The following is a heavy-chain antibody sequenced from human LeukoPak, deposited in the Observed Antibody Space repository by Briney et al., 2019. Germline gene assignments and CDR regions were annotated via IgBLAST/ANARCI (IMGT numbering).Heavy chain of an antibody. CDR1: GFTFSSYA. CDR2: IRGSGGST. V-gene: IGHV3-23*01. CDR3: AKGVVSVATRGGFDY. D-gene: IGHD2-2*01. J-gene: IGHJ4*02. Sequence: GGSLRLSCAASGFTFSSYAMNWVRQAPGKGLEWASIIRGSGGSTYYADSVKGRFTISRDNSKNTLYLQMNSLRADDTATYYCAKGVVSVATRGGFDYWGQGTLVTVSS.